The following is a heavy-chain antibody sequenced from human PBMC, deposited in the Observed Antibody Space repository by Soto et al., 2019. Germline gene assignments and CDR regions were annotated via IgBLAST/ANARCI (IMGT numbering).Heavy chain of an antibody. CDR3: EQPASPEFYYIEV. D-gene: IGHD2-15*01. Sequence: EVQLAESGGGLAQPGGSLRLSCAASGFTLSGYAMDWVRQAPGKGLEYVSGISSNGVGTYYANSVQGRFTNSRDNSKNAVSLQQGRLRGQDMAVYSCEQPASPEFYYIEVCGKGTPVTVCS. CDR1: GFTLSGYA. J-gene: IGHJ6*03. CDR2: ISSNGVGT. V-gene: IGHV3-64*01.